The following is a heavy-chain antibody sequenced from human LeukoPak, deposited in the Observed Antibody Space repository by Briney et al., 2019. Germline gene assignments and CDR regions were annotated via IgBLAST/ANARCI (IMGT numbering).Heavy chain of an antibody. Sequence: PGGSLRLSCAASGFTFSSYAMSWVRQAPVKGLEWVSAISGSGGSTYYADSVKGRFTISRDNSKNTLYVQMNSLRAEDTAVYDCAKLLGMYSGNSNFDYWGQGTLVTVSS. D-gene: IGHD1-26*01. CDR3: AKLLGMYSGNSNFDY. CDR2: ISGSGGST. CDR1: GFTFSSYA. V-gene: IGHV3-23*01. J-gene: IGHJ4*02.